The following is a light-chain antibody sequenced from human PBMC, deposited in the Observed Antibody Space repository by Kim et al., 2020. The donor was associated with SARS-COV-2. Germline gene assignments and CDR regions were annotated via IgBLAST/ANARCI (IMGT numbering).Light chain of an antibody. CDR2: AAS. CDR1: QDIKTD. V-gene: IGKV1-17*01. CDR3: LQHNDFSWT. Sequence: DIQMTQSPSSLSASVGDRVTITCRASQDIKTDLGWYQQKPGKAPKRLIYAASSLQSGVRSRFSGSRSGTQFTLTISSLQPEDFATYYCLQHNDFSWTFGQGTKVDIK. J-gene: IGKJ1*01.